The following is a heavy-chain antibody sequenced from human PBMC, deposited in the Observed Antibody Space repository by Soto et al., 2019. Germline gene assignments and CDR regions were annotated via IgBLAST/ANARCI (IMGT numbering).Heavy chain of an antibody. CDR2: INHSGST. Sequence: SETLSLTCAVYGGSFSGYYWSWIRQPPGKGLEWIGEINHSGSTNYNPSLKSRVTISVDTSKNQFSLKLSSVTAADTAVYYCTTEPYYYDSSGLSAYWGQGTLVTVSS. CDR1: GGSFSGYY. J-gene: IGHJ4*02. D-gene: IGHD3-22*01. V-gene: IGHV4-34*01. CDR3: TTEPYYYDSSGLSAY.